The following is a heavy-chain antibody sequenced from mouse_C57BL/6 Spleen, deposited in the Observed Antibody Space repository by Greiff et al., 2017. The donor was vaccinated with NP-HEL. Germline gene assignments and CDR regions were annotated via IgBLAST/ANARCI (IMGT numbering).Heavy chain of an antibody. CDR2: INPNNGGT. Sequence: VQLQQSGPELVKPGASVKISCKASGYTFTDYYMNWVKQSHGKSLEWIGDINPNNGGTSYNQKFKGKATLTVDKSSSTAYMELRSLTSEDSEVYYYARGASYGWGQGTTLTVSS. J-gene: IGHJ2*01. V-gene: IGHV1-26*01. CDR1: GYTFTDYY. D-gene: IGHD1-1*01. CDR3: ARGASYG.